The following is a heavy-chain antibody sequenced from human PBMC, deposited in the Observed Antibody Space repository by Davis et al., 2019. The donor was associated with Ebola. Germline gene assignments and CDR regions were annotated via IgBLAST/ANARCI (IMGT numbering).Heavy chain of an antibody. J-gene: IGHJ4*02. Sequence: MPSETLSLTCAVYGGSFSGYYWSWIRQPPGKGLEWIGYIYYSGSTNYNPSLKSRVTISVDTSKNQFSLRLRSLTAADTAVYYCARGGVGANFDYWGQGTLVTVSS. CDR3: ARGGVGANFDY. CDR2: IYYSGST. V-gene: IGHV4-59*12. D-gene: IGHD1-26*01. CDR1: GGSFSGYY.